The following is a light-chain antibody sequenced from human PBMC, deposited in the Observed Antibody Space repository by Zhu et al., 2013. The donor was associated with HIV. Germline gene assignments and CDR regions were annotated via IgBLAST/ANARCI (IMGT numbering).Light chain of an antibody. CDR2: EVS. Sequence: QSALTQPPSASGSPGQSVAISCTGTSSDIGAYNYVSWYQQHPGKAPKLMIYEVSNRPSGVSNRFSGSKSGNTASLTISGLQAEDEADYYCSSYTSSSTLVFGGGTKLTVL. V-gene: IGLV2-14*01. CDR1: SSDIGAYNY. J-gene: IGLJ2*01. CDR3: SSYTSSSTLV.